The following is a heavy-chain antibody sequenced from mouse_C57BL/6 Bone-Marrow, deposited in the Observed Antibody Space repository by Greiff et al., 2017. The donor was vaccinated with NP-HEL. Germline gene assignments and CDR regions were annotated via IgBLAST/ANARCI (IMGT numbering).Heavy chain of an antibody. V-gene: IGHV1-74*01. D-gene: IGHD2-3*01. Sequence: QVQLKQPGAELVKPGASVKLSCKASGYTFTSYWMHWVKQRPGQGLEWIGRIHPSDSDTNYNQKFKGKATLTVDKSSSTAYMQLSSLTSEDSAVYYCAFYDGYYGYAMDYWGQGTAVTVAS. CDR2: IHPSDSDT. CDR1: GYTFTSYW. J-gene: IGHJ4*01. CDR3: AFYDGYYGYAMDY.